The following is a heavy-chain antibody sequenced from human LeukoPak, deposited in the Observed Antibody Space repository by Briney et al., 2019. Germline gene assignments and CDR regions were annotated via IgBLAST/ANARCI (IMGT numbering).Heavy chain of an antibody. V-gene: IGHV1-69*05. CDR1: GGTFSSYA. D-gene: IGHD3-22*01. Sequence: ASVKVSCKASGGTFSSYAISWVRQAPGQGPEWMGGIIPMFGTANYAQKFQGRVTMTRDMSTSTVYMELSSLRSEDTAVYYCARDAGGSGYRDAEYFQHWGQGTLVTVSS. J-gene: IGHJ1*01. CDR3: ARDAGGSGYRDAEYFQH. CDR2: IIPMFGTA.